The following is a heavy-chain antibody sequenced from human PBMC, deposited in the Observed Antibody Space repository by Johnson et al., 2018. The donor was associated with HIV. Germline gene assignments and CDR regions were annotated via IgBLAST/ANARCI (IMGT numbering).Heavy chain of an antibody. CDR2: IYSGGST. Sequence: VESGGGVVQPGRSLRLSCAASGFTFSSYAMHWVRQAPGKGLEWVAVIYSGGSTYYADSVKGRFTISRDNSKNTLYLQMNSLRAEDTAVYYCARAVAGGCDAFDIWGQGTMVTVSS. J-gene: IGHJ3*02. CDR1: GFTFSSYA. V-gene: IGHV3-NL1*01. D-gene: IGHD6-13*01. CDR3: ARAVAGGCDAFDI.